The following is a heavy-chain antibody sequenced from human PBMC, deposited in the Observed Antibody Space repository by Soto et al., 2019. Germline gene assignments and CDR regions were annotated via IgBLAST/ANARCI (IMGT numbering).Heavy chain of an antibody. CDR3: ARENGDIVVVVAAHNAFDI. Sequence: QVQLVESGGGVVQPGRSLRLSCAASGFTFSSYAMHWVRQAPGKGLEWVAVISYDGSNKYYADSVKGRFTISRDNSKNTLYLQMNSLRAEDTAVYYCARENGDIVVVVAAHNAFDIWGQGTMVTVSS. J-gene: IGHJ3*02. CDR2: ISYDGSNK. CDR1: GFTFSSYA. V-gene: IGHV3-30-3*01. D-gene: IGHD2-15*01.